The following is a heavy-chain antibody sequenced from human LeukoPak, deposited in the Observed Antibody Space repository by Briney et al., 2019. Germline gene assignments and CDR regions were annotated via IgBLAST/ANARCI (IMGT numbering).Heavy chain of an antibody. V-gene: IGHV3-21*01. CDR3: ARADYGSGNFDY. D-gene: IGHD3-10*01. CDR2: ISSSSYI. J-gene: IGHJ4*02. Sequence: GGSLRLSCAASGFTFSSYSMNWVRQAPGKGLEWVSSISSSSYIYYADSVKGGFTISRDNAKNSLYLQMNSLRAEDTAVYYCARADYGSGNFDYWGQGTLVTVSS. CDR1: GFTFSSYS.